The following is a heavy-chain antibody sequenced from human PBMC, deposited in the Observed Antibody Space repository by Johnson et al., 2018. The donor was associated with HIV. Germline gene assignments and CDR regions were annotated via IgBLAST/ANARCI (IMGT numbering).Heavy chain of an antibody. D-gene: IGHD3-22*01. CDR3: ARDSGKAYYDSSGYTNDAFDI. CDR2: IYSGGST. CDR1: GFTVSSNY. J-gene: IGHJ3*02. Sequence: MLLVESGGGVVQPGRSLRLSCAASGFTVSSNYMSWVRQAPGKGLEWVSVIYSGGSTYYADSVQGRFTIPRANTKNTLYLQMNSLRAEDTAVYYCARDSGKAYYDSSGYTNDAFDIWGQGTMVTVSS. V-gene: IGHV3-53*01.